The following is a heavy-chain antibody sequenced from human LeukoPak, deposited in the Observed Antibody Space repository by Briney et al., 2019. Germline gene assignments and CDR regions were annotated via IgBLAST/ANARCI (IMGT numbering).Heavy chain of an antibody. V-gene: IGHV1-3*01. J-gene: IGHJ4*02. CDR3: ARIGAVAGGSFDY. CDR1: GYTFTSYA. CDR2: INAGNGNT. Sequence: GASVKVSCKASGYTFTSYAMHWVRQAPGQRLEWMGWINAGNGNTKYSQKFQGRVTITRDTSASTAYMELSSLRSGDTAVYYCARIGAVAGGSFDYWGQGTLVTVSS. D-gene: IGHD6-19*01.